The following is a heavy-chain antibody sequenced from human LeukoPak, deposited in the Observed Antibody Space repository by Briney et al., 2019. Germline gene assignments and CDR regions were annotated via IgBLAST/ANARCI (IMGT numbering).Heavy chain of an antibody. CDR2: ISYDGSNK. D-gene: IGHD6-13*01. CDR1: GFTFSSYA. V-gene: IGHV3-30-3*01. J-gene: IGHJ4*02. Sequence: GGSLRLSCAASGFTFSSYAMHWVRQAPGKGLEWVAVISYDGSNKYYADSVKGRFIISRDNSENTLYLQMNSLRAEDTALYYCARKQGGSWTPDYWGQGTLVTVSS. CDR3: ARKQGGSWTPDY.